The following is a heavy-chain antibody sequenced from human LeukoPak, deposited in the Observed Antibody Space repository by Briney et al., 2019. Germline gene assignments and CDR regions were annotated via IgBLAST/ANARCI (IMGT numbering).Heavy chain of an antibody. J-gene: IGHJ6*02. D-gene: IGHD2-2*01. CDR2: IIPIFGTA. V-gene: IGHV1-69*13. CDR3: ARVRDIVVVPAATLNYYGMDV. CDR1: GGTFSSYA. Sequence: SVKVSCKASGGTFSSYAISWERQAPGQGLEWMGGIIPIFGTANYAQKFQGRVTITADESTSTAYMELSSLRSEDTAVYYCARVRDIVVVPAATLNYYGMDVWGQGTTVTVSS.